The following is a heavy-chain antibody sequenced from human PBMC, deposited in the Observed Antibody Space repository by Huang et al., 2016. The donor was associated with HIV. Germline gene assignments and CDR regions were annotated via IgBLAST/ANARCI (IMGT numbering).Heavy chain of an antibody. CDR2: IDPCESKS. CDR1: GYSFSIYW. Sequence: VQLVQSGAEVKKPGESLKISCTGSGYSFSIYWIAWARQMPGKGLEWMGFIDPCESKSTYSPSLGGHVSISCDKSINTDYLHWSSLKASDTAMYYCAKGRRAFDVWGQGTWVTVSS. CDR3: AKGRRAFDV. J-gene: IGHJ3*01. V-gene: IGHV5-51*03.